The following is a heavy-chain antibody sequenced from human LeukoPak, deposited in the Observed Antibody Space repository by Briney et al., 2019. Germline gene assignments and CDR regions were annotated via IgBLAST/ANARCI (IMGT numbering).Heavy chain of an antibody. V-gene: IGHV1-2*02. J-gene: IGHJ4*02. CDR3: ARRYCSGGSCHPDY. Sequence: ASVKVSCKASGYTFSGYNIHWVRQAPGQGLEWMGWINPSGGGTKYAQKFQGRVTMTRDTSISTAYMDLSTLTSDDTAVYFCARRYCSGGSCHPDYWGQGTLVTVSS. D-gene: IGHD2-15*01. CDR1: GYTFSGYN. CDR2: INPSGGGT.